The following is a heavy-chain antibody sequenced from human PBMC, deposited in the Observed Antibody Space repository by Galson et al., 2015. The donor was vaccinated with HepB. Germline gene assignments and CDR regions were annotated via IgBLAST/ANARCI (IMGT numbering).Heavy chain of an antibody. CDR1: GFTFSSSG. Sequence: SLRLSCAASGFTFSSSGMWWVRQTLGKGLEWVAVSWSDGINKDVVDSVKGRFTISRDNSKNTLYLQMNSLRAEDTAVYYCARDGGSSGYYRNYYYYYYMDVWGKGTTVTVSS. D-gene: IGHD3-22*01. CDR3: ARDGGSSGYYRNYYYYYYMDV. J-gene: IGHJ6*03. V-gene: IGHV3-33*07. CDR2: SWSDGINK.